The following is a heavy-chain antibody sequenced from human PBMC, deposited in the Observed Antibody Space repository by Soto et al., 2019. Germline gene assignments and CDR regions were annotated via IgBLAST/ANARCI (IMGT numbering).Heavy chain of an antibody. V-gene: IGHV3-7*05. J-gene: IGHJ4*02. Sequence: QLVESGGGLVQPGGSLRLSCVTSGFSFSNYWMTWVRQAPGKGLEWLANIKQDGSQIYYMDSVKGRFTVSRDNAKNSVYFQMNSLRAEDTAVYYCARIGYSSSSNDFWGQGTLVTVSS. CDR1: GFSFSNYW. D-gene: IGHD6-6*01. CDR2: IKQDGSQI. CDR3: ARIGYSSSSNDF.